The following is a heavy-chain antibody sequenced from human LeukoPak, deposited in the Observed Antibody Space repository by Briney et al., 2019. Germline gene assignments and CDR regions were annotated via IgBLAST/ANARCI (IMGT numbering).Heavy chain of an antibody. J-gene: IGHJ4*02. D-gene: IGHD2-2*01. CDR3: ARDLSKVVPAATTFDY. CDR1: GFTFSSYA. CDR2: ISYDGSNK. V-gene: IGHV3-30-3*01. Sequence: QSGGSLRLSCAASGFTFSSYAMPWVRQAPGKGLEWVAVISYDGSNKYYADSVKGRFTISRDNSKNTLYLQMNSLRAEDTAVYYCARDLSKVVPAATTFDYWGQGTLVIVSS.